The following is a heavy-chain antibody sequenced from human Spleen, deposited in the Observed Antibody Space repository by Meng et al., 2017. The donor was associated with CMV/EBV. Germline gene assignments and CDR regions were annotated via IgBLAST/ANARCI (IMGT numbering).Heavy chain of an antibody. CDR3: ARDQIAVSGLSYYFDF. CDR1: GYTFTSYY. V-gene: IGHV1-46*01. CDR2: IKPGGGST. Sequence: ASVKVSCKASGYTFTSYYIHWVRQALGHGLEWMGIIKPGGGSTTYAQKFQGRVTLTRDMSTSTVYMELSSLRSEDTAVYYCARDQIAVSGLSYYFDFWGQGTLVTVSS. J-gene: IGHJ4*02. D-gene: IGHD6-19*01.